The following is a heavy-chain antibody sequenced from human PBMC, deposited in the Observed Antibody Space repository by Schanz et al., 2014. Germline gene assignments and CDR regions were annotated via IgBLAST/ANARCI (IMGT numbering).Heavy chain of an antibody. CDR3: AKGPYYYYYMDV. CDR2: VPFDGSQK. J-gene: IGHJ6*03. Sequence: VQLVQSGGGLVQPGGSLRLSCAASGFTFSSYALHWVRQAPGKGLEWVAFVPFDGSQKFYADSVKGRFTISRDNSKYTVYLQMNSLRADDTAVYYCAKGPYYYYYMDVWGNGTTVTVSS. V-gene: IGHV3-30*04. CDR1: GFTFSSYA.